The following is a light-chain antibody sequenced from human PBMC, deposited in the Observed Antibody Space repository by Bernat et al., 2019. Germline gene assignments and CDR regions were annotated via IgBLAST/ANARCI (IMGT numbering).Light chain of an antibody. CDR3: KSYDSTWV. J-gene: IGLJ3*02. Sequence: NFMLTQPHSVSESPGKTVTISCTRSSGSIASNYVQWYQQRPGSAPTTVIYEDNQRPSGVPDRFSGSIDSSSNSASLTISGLKTEDEADYYCKSYDSTWVFGGGTKLTVL. CDR2: EDN. CDR1: SGSIASNY. V-gene: IGLV6-57*04.